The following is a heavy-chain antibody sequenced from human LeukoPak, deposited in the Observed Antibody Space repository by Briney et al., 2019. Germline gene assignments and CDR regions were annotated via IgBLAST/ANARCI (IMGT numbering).Heavy chain of an antibody. J-gene: IGHJ4*01. CDR1: GFTFSSYS. Sequence: GGSQRLSCAASGFTFSSYSMNWVRQAPGKGLEWVSYISSSSSTIYYADSVKGRFTISRDNAKNSLYLQMNSLRDEDTAVYYCARGRILYSSSWTDFDYWGQEPWSPSPQ. CDR3: ARGRILYSSSWTDFDY. V-gene: IGHV3-48*02. D-gene: IGHD6-13*01. CDR2: ISSSSSTI.